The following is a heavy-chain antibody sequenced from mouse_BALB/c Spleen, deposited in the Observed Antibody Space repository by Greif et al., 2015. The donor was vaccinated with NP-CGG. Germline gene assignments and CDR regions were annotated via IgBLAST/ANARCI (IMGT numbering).Heavy chain of an antibody. J-gene: IGHJ3*01. Sequence: EVKLVESGAELVKPGASVKLSCTASGFNIKDTYMHWVKQRPEQGLEWIGRIDPANGNTKYDPKFQGKATITADTSSNTAYLQLSSLTSEDTAVYYCARGLGFAYWGQGTLVTVSA. D-gene: IGHD2-13*01. V-gene: IGHV14-3*02. CDR2: IDPANGNT. CDR3: ARGLGFAY. CDR1: GFNIKDTY.